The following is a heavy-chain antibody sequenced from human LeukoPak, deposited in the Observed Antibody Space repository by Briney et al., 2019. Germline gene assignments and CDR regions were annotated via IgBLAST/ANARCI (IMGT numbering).Heavy chain of an antibody. V-gene: IGHV3-23*01. CDR1: GFTFSSYA. Sequence: PGGSLRLSCAASGFTFSSYAMTWVRQAPGKGLEWVSGISGSGGSTFYADSVKGRFTISRDNSKNTLYLQMNSLRAEDTAVYYCAKGGRWDYYDSSHWGQRTMVTVSS. J-gene: IGHJ3*01. CDR2: ISGSGGST. CDR3: AKGGRWDYYDSSH. D-gene: IGHD3-22*01.